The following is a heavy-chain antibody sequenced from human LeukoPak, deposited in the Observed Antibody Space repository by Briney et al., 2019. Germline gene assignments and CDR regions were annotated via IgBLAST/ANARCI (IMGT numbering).Heavy chain of an antibody. CDR1: GGTFSSYA. CDR3: ATGSVYCSSTSCNFDY. CDR2: IIPIFGTA. D-gene: IGHD2-2*01. J-gene: IGHJ4*02. V-gene: IGHV1-69*06. Sequence: SVKVSCKASGGTFSSYAISWVRQAPGQGLEWMGGIIPIFGTANYAQKFQGRVTMTEDTSTDTAYMELSSLRSEDTAVYYCATGSVYCSSTSCNFDYWGQGTLVTVSS.